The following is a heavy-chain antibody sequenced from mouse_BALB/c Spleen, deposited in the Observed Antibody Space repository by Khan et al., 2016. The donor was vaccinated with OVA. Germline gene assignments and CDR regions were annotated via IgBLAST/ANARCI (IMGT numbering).Heavy chain of an antibody. Sequence: QVQLQQSGAELVRPGSSVKISCKASGYVFSSYWMNWVKQRPGQGLEWIGQIYPGDGDTKYNGKFKGKVTLTADKSSSTAYMQISSLTSEDSAVYFCARSGYDFVAYWGQGTLVTVSA. CDR3: ARSGYDFVAY. D-gene: IGHD2-14*01. V-gene: IGHV1-80*01. J-gene: IGHJ3*01. CDR2: IYPGDGDT. CDR1: GYVFSSYW.